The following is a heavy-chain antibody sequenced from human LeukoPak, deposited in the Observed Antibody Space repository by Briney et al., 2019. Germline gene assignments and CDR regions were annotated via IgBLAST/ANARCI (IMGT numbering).Heavy chain of an antibody. V-gene: IGHV4-59*01. CDR3: ANGVRGVIIDY. Sequence: SETLSHTCTVSGGSISSYYWSWIRQPPGKGLEWIGYIYYSGNTNYNPSLKSRVTISVDTPKNQFSLKLNSVTAADTAVYYCANGVRGVIIDYWGQGTLVTVS. CDR2: IYYSGNT. D-gene: IGHD3-10*01. CDR1: GGSISSYY. J-gene: IGHJ4*02.